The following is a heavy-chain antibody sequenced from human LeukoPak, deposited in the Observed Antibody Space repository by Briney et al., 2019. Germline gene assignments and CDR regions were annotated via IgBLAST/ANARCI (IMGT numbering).Heavy chain of an antibody. D-gene: IGHD2/OR15-2a*01. V-gene: IGHV3-30*02. CDR2: IQFDGSSK. CDR1: GFTFSTYA. J-gene: IGHJ4*02. Sequence: AGGSLRLSCAASGFTFSTYAMHWVRQAPGKGLEWVAFIQFDGSSKYYADSVKGRFTISRDNSKNTLYLQMNSLRAEDTAVYYCAKGDTSWGQGTLVTVSS. CDR3: AKGDTS.